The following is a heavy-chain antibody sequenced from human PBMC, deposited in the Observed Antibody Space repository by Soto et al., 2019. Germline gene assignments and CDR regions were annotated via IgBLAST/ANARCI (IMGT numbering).Heavy chain of an antibody. CDR1: GYDFTAYD. J-gene: IGHJ6*02. CDR3: GRGPSPRAPAGGTPYYYAMDV. V-gene: IGHV1-8*02. Sequence: GASVKVSCKASGYDFTAYDINWVRQASGQGLEWMGWMNPINGAAGSARRFQGRVSMTRNTATGTAYLELTNLRSDDTAVYFCGRGPSPRAPAGGTPYYYAMDVWGQGTTVTV. D-gene: IGHD6-13*01. CDR2: MNPINGAA.